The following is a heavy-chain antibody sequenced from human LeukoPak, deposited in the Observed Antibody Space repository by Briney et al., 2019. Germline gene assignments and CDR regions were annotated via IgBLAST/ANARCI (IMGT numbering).Heavy chain of an antibody. CDR1: GFTFSSSW. Sequence: PGGSLRLFCAPSGFTFSSSWMHWVRQEPGKGMEWVSRVIRDGTRTTYADSVKGRFTISRDNAKNTLYLQMNSLRAEDTAVYYCARVVDDYDSGGFSWFDYWGQGTLVTVSS. V-gene: IGHV3-74*03. CDR3: ARVVDDYDSGGFSWFDY. D-gene: IGHD3-22*01. CDR2: VIRDGTRT. J-gene: IGHJ4*02.